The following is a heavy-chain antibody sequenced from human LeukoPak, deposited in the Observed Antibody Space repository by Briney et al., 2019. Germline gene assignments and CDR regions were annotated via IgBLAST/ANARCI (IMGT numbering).Heavy chain of an antibody. J-gene: IGHJ2*01. CDR1: GASITSYF. D-gene: IGHD6-13*01. V-gene: IGHV4-59*08. CDR3: ARGFQYSSSWYGWYFDL. Sequence: SETLSLTCNVSGASITSYFSSWIRQPPGKGLEWIGYSLDSGSPNYNPSLKSRVAMSIDTSRNQFSLKLSSVTAADTAVYYCARGFQYSSSWYGWYFDLWGRGTLVTVSS. CDR2: SLDSGSP.